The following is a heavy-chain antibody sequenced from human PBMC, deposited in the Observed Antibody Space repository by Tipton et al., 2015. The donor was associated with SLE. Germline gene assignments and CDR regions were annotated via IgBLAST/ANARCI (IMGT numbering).Heavy chain of an antibody. D-gene: IGHD3-22*01. CDR1: GFTFSSYW. CDR2: INSDGSST. Sequence: GSLRLSCAASGFTFSSYWMHWVRQAPGKGLVWVSRINSDGSSTSYADSVKGRFTISRDNAKNSLYLQMNSLRAEETAVYYCARTHSRFYDSSGYYYVSAFDIWGQGTMVTVSS. J-gene: IGHJ3*02. CDR3: ARTHSRFYDSSGYYYVSAFDI. V-gene: IGHV3-74*01.